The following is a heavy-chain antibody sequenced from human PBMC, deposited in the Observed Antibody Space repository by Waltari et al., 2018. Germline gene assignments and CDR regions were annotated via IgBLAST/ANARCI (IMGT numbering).Heavy chain of an antibody. CDR1: GGSFSGYY. J-gene: IGHJ4*02. V-gene: IGHV4-34*01. Sequence: QVQLQQWGAGLLKPSETLSLTCAVYGGSFSGYYWSWLRQPPGKGLEWIGEINHSGSTNYNPSLKSRVTISVDTSKNQFSLKLSSVTAADTAVYYCARGSGYCSGGSCYTIHFDYWGQGTLVTVSS. CDR3: ARGSGYCSGGSCYTIHFDY. D-gene: IGHD2-15*01. CDR2: INHSGST.